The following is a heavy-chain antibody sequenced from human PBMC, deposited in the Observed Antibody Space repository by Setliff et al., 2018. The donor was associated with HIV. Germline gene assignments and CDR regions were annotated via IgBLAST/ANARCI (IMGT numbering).Heavy chain of an antibody. CDR3: AKDRGSDPYDPIDY. Sequence: PGGSLRLSCAASGFTFNNYAMAWVRQAPGKGLEWVSGITANDGNSYYADSVKGRFTISKDISKNTLYLQMNSLRAEDTAVYYCAKDRGSDPYDPIDYWGQGTLVTVSS. V-gene: IGHV3-23*01. D-gene: IGHD3-22*01. CDR2: ITANDGNS. CDR1: GFTFNNYA. J-gene: IGHJ4*02.